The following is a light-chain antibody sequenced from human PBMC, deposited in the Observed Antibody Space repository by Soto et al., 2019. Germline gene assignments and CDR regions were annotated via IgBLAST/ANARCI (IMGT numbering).Light chain of an antibody. J-gene: IGKJ1*01. Sequence: EIVMTQSPATLSVSPGERATFSCRASQSVSSDLAWYQQKPGQAPRLLIYGASTRATGIPARFVGSGSGTEFTLTISSLQSEDFAVYYCQQYNNWPPWTFGQGTKVEIK. V-gene: IGKV3-15*01. CDR3: QQYNNWPPWT. CDR1: QSVSSD. CDR2: GAS.